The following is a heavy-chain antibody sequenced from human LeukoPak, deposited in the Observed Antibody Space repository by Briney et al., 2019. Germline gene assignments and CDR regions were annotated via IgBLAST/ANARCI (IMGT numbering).Heavy chain of an antibody. D-gene: IGHD3-9*01. Sequence: ASVNVSCKASGYTFTSYGISWVRQAPGQGLEWMGWISAYNGNTSYAQKLQGRVTMTTDTSTSTAYMELRSLRSDDTAVYYCARDPKNAYYDILTGPPDVWGQGTTVTVSS. CDR2: ISAYNGNT. J-gene: IGHJ6*02. CDR1: GYTFTSYG. V-gene: IGHV1-18*01. CDR3: ARDPKNAYYDILTGPPDV.